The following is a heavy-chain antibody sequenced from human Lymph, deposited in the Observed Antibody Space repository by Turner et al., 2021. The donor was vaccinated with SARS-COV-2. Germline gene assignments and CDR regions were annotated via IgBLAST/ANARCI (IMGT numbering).Heavy chain of an antibody. V-gene: IGHV1-24*01. D-gene: IGHD1-1*01. Sequence: QVQLVQSGAEVKKPGASVKVSCKVSGYTLTELSIHWVRQAPGKGLEWMGGFDPEDGETIYAQKFQGRVTMTEDTSTDTAYMELSSPRSEDTAVYYCATLKSNRKILTGRYYFDFWGQGTLVTVSS. CDR1: GYTLTELS. CDR2: FDPEDGET. J-gene: IGHJ4*02. CDR3: ATLKSNRKILTGRYYFDF.